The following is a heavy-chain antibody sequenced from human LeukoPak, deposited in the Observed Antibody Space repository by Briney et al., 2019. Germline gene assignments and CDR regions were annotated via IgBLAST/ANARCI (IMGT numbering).Heavy chain of an antibody. CDR3: ATDTLTVTPGY. D-gene: IGHD4-17*01. CDR1: GFTFSSYW. CDR2: IKTDGSIT. J-gene: IGHJ4*02. Sequence: GGSLRLSCAASGFTFSSYWMCWVRQDPGKGLAWVSCIKTDGSITAYAGSVKGRFTISRDNAKNTLYLQMNSLRAEDTAVYYCATDTLTVTPGYWGQGTLVTVSS. V-gene: IGHV3-74*01.